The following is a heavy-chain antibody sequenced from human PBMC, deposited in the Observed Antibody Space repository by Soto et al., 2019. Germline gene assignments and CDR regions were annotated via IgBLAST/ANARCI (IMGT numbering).Heavy chain of an antibody. V-gene: IGHV3-74*01. CDR2: INPDGSRT. D-gene: IGHD1-26*01. CDR1: KFTFTSYW. Sequence: EVQLVESGGGLVQPGGSLRLSCAASKFTFTSYWMHWVRQAPGKGLMWVSRINPDGSRTTYADPVKGRFTISRDNAKNTVFLQMNSLRVEDTAVYYCARVASGSYDWIDPWGQGSLVTVSS. CDR3: ARVASGSYDWIDP. J-gene: IGHJ5*02.